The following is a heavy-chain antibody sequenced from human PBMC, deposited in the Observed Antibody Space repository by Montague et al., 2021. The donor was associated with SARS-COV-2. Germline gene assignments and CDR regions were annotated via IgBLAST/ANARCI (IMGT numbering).Heavy chain of an antibody. CDR3: ARVKSMITFGGVIVLFDY. V-gene: IGHV4-31*03. CDR1: GGSISSGGYY. Sequence: TLSLTCTVSGGSISSGGYYWSWIRQHPGKGLEWIGYIYYSGSTYYNPSLKSRVTISVDTSKNQFSLKLSSVTAADTAVYYCARVKSMITFGGVIVLFDYWGQGTLVTVSS. J-gene: IGHJ4*02. CDR2: IYYSGST. D-gene: IGHD3-16*02.